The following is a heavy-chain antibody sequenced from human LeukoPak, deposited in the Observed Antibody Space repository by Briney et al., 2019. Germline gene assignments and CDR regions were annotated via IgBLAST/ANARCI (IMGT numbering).Heavy chain of an antibody. CDR2: VSPNSGDT. CDR1: GYTFTGYY. D-gene: IGHD2-2*01. J-gene: IGHJ5*02. Sequence: ASVKVSCTASGYTFTGYYMHWVRQAPRRGLEWMGWVSPNSGDTDIAQNSQGRATMTRDTSIATSYMEVDSLTSDDTAVYYCARESACGTTNCLAPADWLDPWGQGTLVIAPS. V-gene: IGHV1-2*02. CDR3: ARESACGTTNCLAPADWLDP.